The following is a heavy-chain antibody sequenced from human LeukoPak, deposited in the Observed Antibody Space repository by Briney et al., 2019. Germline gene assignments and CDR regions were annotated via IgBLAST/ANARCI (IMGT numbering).Heavy chain of an antibody. CDR1: GYTFTSYG. V-gene: IGHV1-18*01. CDR3: ARAFTRGRYFDWLPPNYYYYYYMDV. J-gene: IGHJ6*03. D-gene: IGHD3-9*01. Sequence: ASVKVSCKASGYTFTSYGISWVRQAPGQGLEWMGWISAYNGNTNYAQKLQGRVTMTTDTSTSTAYMELRSLRSDDTAVYYCARAFTRGRYFDWLPPNYYYYYYMDVWGKGTTVTISS. CDR2: ISAYNGNT.